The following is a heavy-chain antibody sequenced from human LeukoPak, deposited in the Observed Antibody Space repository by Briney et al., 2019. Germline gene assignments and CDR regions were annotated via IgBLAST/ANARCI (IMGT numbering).Heavy chain of an antibody. V-gene: IGHV3-53*01. CDR3: ARGRIAARTPYFDY. CDR1: GFTVSSNY. D-gene: IGHD6-6*01. CDR2: IYSGGST. Sequence: GGSLRLSCAPSGFTVSSNYMSWVRQAPGKGLEWVSVIYSGGSTYYADSVKGRFTISRDNSKNTLYLQMNSLRAEDTAVYYCARGRIAARTPYFDYWGQGTLVTVSS. J-gene: IGHJ4*02.